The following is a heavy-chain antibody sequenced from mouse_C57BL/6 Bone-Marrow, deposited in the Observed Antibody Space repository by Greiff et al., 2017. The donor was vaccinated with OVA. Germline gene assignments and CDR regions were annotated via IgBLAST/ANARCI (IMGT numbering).Heavy chain of an antibody. CDR3: ARRGVDGYVDY. J-gene: IGHJ2*01. D-gene: IGHD2-3*01. V-gene: IGHV1-26*01. Sequence: EVQLQQSGPELVKPGASVKISCKASGYTFTDYYMNWVKQSHGKSLEWIGDINPNNGGTSYNQKFKGKATLTVDKSSSTAYMELRSLTSEDSAVYYCARRGVDGYVDYWGQGTTLTVSS. CDR2: INPNNGGT. CDR1: GYTFTDYY.